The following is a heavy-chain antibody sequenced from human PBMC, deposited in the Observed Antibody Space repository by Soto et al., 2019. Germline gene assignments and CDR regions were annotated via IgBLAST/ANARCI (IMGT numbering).Heavy chain of an antibody. D-gene: IGHD5-18*01. V-gene: IGHV4-59*08. CDR3: ARLGGFSYGFAYYYYFMDV. Sequence: PSETLSLTCTVSGGSISSYYWSWIRQPPGKGLEWIGYIYYSGSTNYNPSLKSRVTISVDTSKNQFSLKLSSVTAADTAVYYCARLGGFSYGFAYYYYFMDVWGKGTTVTVSS. CDR1: GGSISSYY. J-gene: IGHJ6*03. CDR2: IYYSGST.